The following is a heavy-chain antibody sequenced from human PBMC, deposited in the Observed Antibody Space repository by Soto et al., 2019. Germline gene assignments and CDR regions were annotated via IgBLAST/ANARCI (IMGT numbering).Heavy chain of an antibody. Sequence: QVQLVQSGPEVKKAGASVKVSCTAPTDYIFLAYGFDWVRQAPGQGLEWMGWISPKFGRTNYARTLQDRFTMTTDVSTNSVSMELRDLRTDDTAVYYCARDDCNGGSCDGGHYLDLWGRGTPISVSS. CDR1: DYIFLAYG. CDR3: ARDDCNGGSCDGGHYLDL. D-gene: IGHD2-15*01. J-gene: IGHJ2*01. CDR2: ISPKFGRT. V-gene: IGHV1-18*01.